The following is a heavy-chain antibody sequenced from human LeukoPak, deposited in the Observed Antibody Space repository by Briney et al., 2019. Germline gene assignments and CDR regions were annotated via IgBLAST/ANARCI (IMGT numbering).Heavy chain of an antibody. J-gene: IGHJ4*02. V-gene: IGHV3-53*01. CDR1: GFTVSSNY. CDR3: ASSDYGGNLFDY. D-gene: IGHD4-23*01. CDR2: IYSGGST. Sequence: GGSLRLSCAAFGFTVSSNYMSWVRQAPGKGLEWVSVIYSGGSTYYADSAKGRLTISRDNSKNTLYLQMNSLRAEDTAVYYCASSDYGGNLFDYWGQGTLVTVSS.